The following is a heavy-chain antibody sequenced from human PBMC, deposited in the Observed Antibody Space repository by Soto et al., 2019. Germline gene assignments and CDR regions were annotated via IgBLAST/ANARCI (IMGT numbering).Heavy chain of an antibody. Sequence: QVQLVESGGGVVQPGRSLRLSCAASGFTFSSYGMHWVRQAPGKGLEWVSLISNDGSNKYYADSVKGRFTISRDNSNNTLFLQGDSRRAGGTAVYYWFGNLFWRGYWGRGTLVTVSS. J-gene: IGHJ4*02. CDR3: FGNLFWRGY. D-gene: IGHD3-16*01. CDR2: ISNDGSNK. V-gene: IGHV3-30*03. CDR1: GFTFSSYG.